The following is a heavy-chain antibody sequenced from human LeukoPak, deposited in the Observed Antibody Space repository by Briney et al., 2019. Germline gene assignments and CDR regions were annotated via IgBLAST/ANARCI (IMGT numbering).Heavy chain of an antibody. Sequence: GGSLRLSCAASGFTVSSNYMSWVRQAPGKGLEWVSVIYSGGSTYYADSVKGRFTISRDNSKNTLYLQMNSLRAEDTAVYYCAKTGGRYCSSNSCYLFDYWGQGTLVTVSS. CDR2: IYSGGST. V-gene: IGHV3-66*01. CDR1: GFTVSSNY. D-gene: IGHD2-2*01. CDR3: AKTGGRYCSSNSCYLFDY. J-gene: IGHJ4*02.